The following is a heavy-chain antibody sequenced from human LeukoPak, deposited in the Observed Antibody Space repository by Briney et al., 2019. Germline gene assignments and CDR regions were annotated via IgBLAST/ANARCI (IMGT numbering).Heavy chain of an antibody. CDR1: GGSISSSSYY. V-gene: IGHV4-39*07. CDR3: ARAIRNTVVAFDY. CDR2: IYYSGST. J-gene: IGHJ4*02. Sequence: SSETLSLTCTVSGGSISSSSYYWGWIRQPPGKRLEWIGSIYYSGSTYYNPSLKSRVTISVDRSKNQFSLKLSSVTAADTAVYYCARAIRNTVVAFDYWGQGTLVTVSS. D-gene: IGHD4-23*01.